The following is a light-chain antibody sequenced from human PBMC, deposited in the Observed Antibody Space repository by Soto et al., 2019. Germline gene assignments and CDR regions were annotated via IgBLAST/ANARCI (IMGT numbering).Light chain of an antibody. Sequence: DIQMTQSPSTLSASVGDRVAITCRASQDISKWLAWYQQKPGKPPKLLIYDASGLDSGVPSRFSGSGYGTEFTLTISGLQPEDFATFYCQQYDRFHWTFGPGTKV. V-gene: IGKV1-5*01. CDR2: DAS. CDR3: QQYDRFHWT. J-gene: IGKJ1*01. CDR1: QDISKW.